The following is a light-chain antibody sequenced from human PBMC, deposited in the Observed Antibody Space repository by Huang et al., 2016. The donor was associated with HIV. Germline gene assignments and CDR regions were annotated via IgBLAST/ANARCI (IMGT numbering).Light chain of an antibody. Sequence: IRMTQSPSSLSASTGDRVTITCRANQDINHFLAWYRQRPGSVPKLLIYAASTLQSGVPSRFSGNGSGTDFTLTIGCLHSEDVATYYCQQYDIHPLTFGPGTRVDIK. J-gene: IGKJ3*01. V-gene: IGKV1-8*01. CDR3: QQYDIHPLT. CDR1: QDINHF. CDR2: AAS.